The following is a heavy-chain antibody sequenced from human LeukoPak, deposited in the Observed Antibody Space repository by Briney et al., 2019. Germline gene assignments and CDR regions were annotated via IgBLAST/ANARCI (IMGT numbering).Heavy chain of an antibody. CDR2: FDPEDGET. Sequence: ASVKVSCKVSGYTLTELSMHWVRQAPGKGLEWMGGFDPEDGETIYAQKFQGRVTMTEDTSTDTAHMELSSLRSEDTAVYYCATPAGEGFLEWLLFDYWGQGTLVTVSS. D-gene: IGHD3-3*01. J-gene: IGHJ4*02. V-gene: IGHV1-24*01. CDR1: GYTLTELS. CDR3: ATPAGEGFLEWLLFDY.